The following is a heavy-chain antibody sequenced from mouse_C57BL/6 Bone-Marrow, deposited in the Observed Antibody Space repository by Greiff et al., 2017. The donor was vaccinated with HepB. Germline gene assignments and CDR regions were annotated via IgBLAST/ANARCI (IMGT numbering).Heavy chain of an antibody. CDR3: ARSGDGYYRYFDV. CDR1: GYTFTSYT. CDR2: INPSSGYT. Sequence: VQLQQSGAELARPGASVKMSCKASGYTFTSYTMHWVKQRPGQGLEWIGYINPSSGYTKYNQKFKDKATLTADKSSSTAYMQLSSLTPEDSAVYYCARSGDGYYRYFDVWGTGTTVTVSS. D-gene: IGHD2-3*01. J-gene: IGHJ1*03. V-gene: IGHV1-4*01.